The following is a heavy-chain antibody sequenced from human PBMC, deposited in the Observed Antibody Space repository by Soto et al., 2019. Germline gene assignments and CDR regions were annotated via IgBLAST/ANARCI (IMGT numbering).Heavy chain of an antibody. CDR2: ISGSGGST. V-gene: IGHV3-23*01. CDR1: GFNFIGYA. J-gene: IGHJ5*02. Sequence: VGSLRHSCAASGFNFIGYAMSWVRTAPGKGLEWVSAISGSGGSTYYADSVKGRFTISRDNSKNTLYLQMNSLRAEDTAVYYCVRYSSSGGFDPWGQGTLVTVSS. CDR3: VRYSSSGGFDP. D-gene: IGHD6-6*01.